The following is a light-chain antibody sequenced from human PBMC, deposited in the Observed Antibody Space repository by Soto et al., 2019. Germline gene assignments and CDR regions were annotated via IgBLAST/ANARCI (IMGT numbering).Light chain of an antibody. V-gene: IGKV3-20*01. CDR3: QQYGSSPLT. CDR2: DAS. CDR1: QSVSSSY. Sequence: EIVLTQSPGTLSLSPGERATLSCRASQSVSSSYIVRHQQKPGQAPRLLIYDASSRATGIPDRFSGSGSGTDFTLTISRLEPEDFAVYYCQQYGSSPLTFGGGTKVEIK. J-gene: IGKJ4*01.